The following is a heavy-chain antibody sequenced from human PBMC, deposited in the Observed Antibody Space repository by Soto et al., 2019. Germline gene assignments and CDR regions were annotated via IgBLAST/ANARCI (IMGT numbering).Heavy chain of an antibody. CDR3: ARRRQYYTSKIDLAHYYSTLDV. CDR2: IYPGDSDT. CDR1: GYSFTNYW. D-gene: IGHD3-3*01. J-gene: IGHJ6*02. V-gene: IGHV5-51*01. Sequence: PGESLKISCKATGYSFTNYWIGWVRQMPGKGLEGMGTIYPGDSDTRYGPAFEGQVTISADKSITTAYLQWSSLKASDTAVYFCARRRQYYTSKIDLAHYYSTLDVWGQGTMATVS.